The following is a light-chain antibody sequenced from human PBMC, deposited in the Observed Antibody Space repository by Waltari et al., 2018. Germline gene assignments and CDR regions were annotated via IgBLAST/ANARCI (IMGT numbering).Light chain of an antibody. CDR1: SSNIGAGLD. Sequence: VLTQPPSMSGPPGRRVTLSSTGSSSNIGAGLDVHWHKVFPRTAPKLLLYGNHKLPSGVPDRFSGSKSDTSASLSIGGLQADDEADYYCQSFDIRLSGGVVFGGGTKVTVL. V-gene: IGLV1-40*01. CDR3: QSFDIRLSGGVV. J-gene: IGLJ3*02. CDR2: GNH.